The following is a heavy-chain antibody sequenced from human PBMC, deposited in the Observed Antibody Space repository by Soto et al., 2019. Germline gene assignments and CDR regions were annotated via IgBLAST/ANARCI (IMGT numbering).Heavy chain of an antibody. CDR2: ISGSGGRT. V-gene: IGHV3-23*01. Sequence: GGSLRLSCAASGFTFSGYAMTWIRKAPGKGLERVSVISGSGGRTFYADSVKGRFTIYSYSSKNTVDVQMNSLRVEDTAVYYCARDWSSTWYPLDYWGQGTLVTVSS. CDR1: GFTFSGYA. CDR3: ARDWSSTWYPLDY. J-gene: IGHJ4*02. D-gene: IGHD6-13*01.